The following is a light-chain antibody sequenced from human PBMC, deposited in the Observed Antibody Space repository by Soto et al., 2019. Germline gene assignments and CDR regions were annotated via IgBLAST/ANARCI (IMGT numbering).Light chain of an antibody. CDR1: QTISSNY. V-gene: IGKV3D-20*02. Sequence: EIVLTQSPGTLSLSPGERATLSCRASQTISSNYLAWYQQRPGQAPRLLIYGASRRATGIPARFSGSGSGTDFTLTISSLEPEDFAVYYCQQHFNGPITFGQGTRLEI. J-gene: IGKJ5*01. CDR2: GAS. CDR3: QQHFNGPIT.